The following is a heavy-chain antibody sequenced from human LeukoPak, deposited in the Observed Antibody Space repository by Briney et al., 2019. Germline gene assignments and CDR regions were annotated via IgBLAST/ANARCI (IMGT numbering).Heavy chain of an antibody. J-gene: IGHJ3*02. CDR3: ARGSGYYSPYAFDI. CDR1: GYTFTGYY. D-gene: IGHD3-22*01. V-gene: IGHV1-2*02. CDR2: INPNSVGT. Sequence: ASVKVSCKASGYTFTGYYMHWVRQAPGQGLEWMGWINPNSVGTNYAQKFQGRVTMTRDTSISTAYMELRRLRSDDTAVYYCARGSGYYSPYAFDIWGQGTMVTVSS.